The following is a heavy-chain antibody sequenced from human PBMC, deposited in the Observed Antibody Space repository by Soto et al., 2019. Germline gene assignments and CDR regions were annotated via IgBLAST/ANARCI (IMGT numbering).Heavy chain of an antibody. CDR1: GFAFSSYG. D-gene: IGHD1-1*01. CDR2: ISYDGSNK. CDR3: AKGILEDYYYYGMDV. J-gene: IGHJ6*02. V-gene: IGHV3-30*18. Sequence: PGESLKISCAASGFAFSSYGMHWVRQAPGKGLEWVAVISYDGSNKYYADSVKGRFTISRDNSKNTLYLQMNSLRAEDTAVYYCAKGILEDYYYYGMDVWGQGTTVTVSS.